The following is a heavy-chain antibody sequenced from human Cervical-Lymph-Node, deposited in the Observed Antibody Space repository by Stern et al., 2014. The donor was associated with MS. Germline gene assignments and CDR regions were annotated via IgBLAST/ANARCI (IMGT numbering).Heavy chain of an antibody. CDR2: ICGSDGSS. Sequence: EVQLLESRGTLVQPGGSLRLSCAASGFTFSSYAMSWVRQAPGKGLEWVSVICGSDGSSCYADSVKGRFTISRDNSKNTLFLQMNSLRAEDTAVYDCAKVYGSGPFDYWGQGTLVTVSS. D-gene: IGHD6-19*01. CDR3: AKVYGSGPFDY. J-gene: IGHJ4*02. V-gene: IGHV3-23*01. CDR1: GFTFSSYA.